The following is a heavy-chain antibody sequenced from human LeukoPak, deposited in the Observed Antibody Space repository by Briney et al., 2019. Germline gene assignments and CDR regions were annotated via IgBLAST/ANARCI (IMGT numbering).Heavy chain of an antibody. J-gene: IGHJ4*02. D-gene: IGHD5-12*01. V-gene: IGHV5-10-1*01. CDR2: IDPSDSYT. CDR1: GYSFTSYW. CDR3: ARTKWLPTYFGY. Sequence: PGESLKISCKGSGYSFTSYWISWVRQMPGKGLEWMGRIDPSDSYTNYSPSFQGHVTISADKSISTAYLQWSSLKASDTAMYYCARTKWLPTYFGYWGQGTLVTVSS.